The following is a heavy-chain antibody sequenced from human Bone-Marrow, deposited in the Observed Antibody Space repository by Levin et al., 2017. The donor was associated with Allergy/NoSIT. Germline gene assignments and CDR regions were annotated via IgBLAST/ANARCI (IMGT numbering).Heavy chain of an antibody. CDR1: GYTFTSYY. D-gene: IGHD3-10*01. CDR2: INPSGGST. Sequence: ASVKVSCKASGYTFTSYYMHWVRQAPGQGLEWMGIINPSGGSTSYAQKFQGRVTMTRDTSTSTVYMELSSLRSEDTAVYYCAREGSLGEASYYGMDVWGQGTTVTVSS. V-gene: IGHV1-46*01. CDR3: AREGSLGEASYYGMDV. J-gene: IGHJ6*02.